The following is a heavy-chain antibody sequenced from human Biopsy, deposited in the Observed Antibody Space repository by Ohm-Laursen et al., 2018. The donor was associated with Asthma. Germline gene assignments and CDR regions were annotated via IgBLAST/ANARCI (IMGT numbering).Heavy chain of an antibody. CDR3: ARDFVDSAMDYFDY. D-gene: IGHD5-18*01. V-gene: IGHV4-31*03. CDR2: IYYSEST. J-gene: IGHJ4*02. Sequence: SDTLSLTCTVSYGSITSGGYYWTWIRQHPGKGLEWIGFIYYSESTYYNPSLKSRVSISIDTSKNQFSLKLSSVTAADTAVYYSARDFVDSAMDYFDYWGQGTLVTVSS. CDR1: YGSITSGGYY.